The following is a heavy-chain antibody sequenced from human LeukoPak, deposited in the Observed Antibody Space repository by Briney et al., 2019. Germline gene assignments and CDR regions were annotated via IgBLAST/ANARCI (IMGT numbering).Heavy chain of an antibody. V-gene: IGHV3-23*01. CDR2: ISGSGGST. Sequence: GGSLRLSCAASGFTFSSYDMSWVRQAPGKGLEWVSAISGSGGSTYYADSVKGRFTISRDNAKNSLYLQMNSLRAEDTAVYYCARAQVPDYWGQGTLVTVSS. CDR1: GFTFSSYD. CDR3: ARAQVPDY. J-gene: IGHJ4*02.